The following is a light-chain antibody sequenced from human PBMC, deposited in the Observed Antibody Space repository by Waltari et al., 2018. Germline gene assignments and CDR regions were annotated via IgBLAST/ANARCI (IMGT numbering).Light chain of an antibody. CDR3: FSYAGSNVWV. J-gene: IGLJ3*02. V-gene: IGLV2-23*01. CDR2: EGS. Sequence: QSALTQPASVSGSPGQSITVSCTGTSNDVGSYNLVSWYQQHPGEAPKLMIYEGSERPSGVSTRFSGSKSGNTASLTISGLQADDEADYYCFSYAGSNVWVFGGGTKLTVL. CDR1: SNDVGSYNL.